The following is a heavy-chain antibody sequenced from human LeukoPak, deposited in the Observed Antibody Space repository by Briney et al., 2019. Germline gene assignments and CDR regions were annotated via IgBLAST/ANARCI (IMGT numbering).Heavy chain of an antibody. J-gene: IGHJ4*02. V-gene: IGHV4-59*08. CDR2: ISYSGNT. D-gene: IGHD6-13*01. CDR3: ARQGGYIAPLAL. Sequence: KPSETLSLTCTVFGGSISSYYWSWIRQPPGKGLEWIGYISYSGNTNYNPSLKSRVTISVDTSKNQFSLKLTSVTAADTAVYYCARQGGYIAPLALWGQGTLVTVSA. CDR1: GGSISSYY.